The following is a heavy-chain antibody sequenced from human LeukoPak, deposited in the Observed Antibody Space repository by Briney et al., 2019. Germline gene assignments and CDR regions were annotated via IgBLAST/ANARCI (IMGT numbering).Heavy chain of an antibody. J-gene: IGHJ5*02. CDR3: ARARGDLNWFDP. CDR2: INHSGST. CDR1: GGSFSGYY. D-gene: IGHD3-3*01. V-gene: IGHV4-34*01. Sequence: SETLSLTCAVYGGSFSGYYWSWIRQPPAKGLEWIGEINHSGSTNYNPSLKSRVTISVDTSKNQISLKLSSVAAADTAVYSCARARGDLNWFDPWGQGTLVTVSS.